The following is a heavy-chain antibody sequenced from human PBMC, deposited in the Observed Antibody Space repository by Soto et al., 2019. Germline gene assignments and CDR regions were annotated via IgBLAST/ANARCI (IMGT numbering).Heavy chain of an antibody. D-gene: IGHD1-1*01. Sequence: QVQLQESGPGLVKPSGTLSLTCAVSGGSISSSNWWSWVRQPPGKGLEGIGEIYHSGSTNYHPSLKSRVTISVDKSKNQFSLKLSSVTAADTAVYYCARDRKWIQLDYYYGMDVWGQGTTVTVSS. CDR3: ARDRKWIQLDYYYGMDV. J-gene: IGHJ6*02. CDR1: GGSISSSNW. V-gene: IGHV4-4*02. CDR2: IYHSGST.